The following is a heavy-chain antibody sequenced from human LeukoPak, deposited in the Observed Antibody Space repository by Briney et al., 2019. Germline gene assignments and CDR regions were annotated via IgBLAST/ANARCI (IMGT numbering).Heavy chain of an antibody. Sequence: PSETLSLTCTVSGGSISRSRYYWGCLRQPPGKGLEWNGSIYYSGSTYYNPSLKSGVTICVDTSKQQFSLKLSSVTAADTAIYYCARPLEEDTANDAFYIWGEGTMVTVSS. J-gene: IGHJ3*02. D-gene: IGHD5-18*01. CDR2: IYYSGST. CDR3: ARPLEEDTANDAFYI. CDR1: GGSISRSRYY. V-gene: IGHV4-39*01.